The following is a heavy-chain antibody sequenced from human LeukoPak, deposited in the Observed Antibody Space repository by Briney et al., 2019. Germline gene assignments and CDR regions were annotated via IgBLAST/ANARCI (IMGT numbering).Heavy chain of an antibody. V-gene: IGHV1-18*01. J-gene: IGHJ3*02. CDR3: AISRIAAARLSFDI. D-gene: IGHD6-13*01. CDR2: ISAYNGNT. Sequence: ASVKVSCKASGYTFTSYGISWVRQAPGQGLECMGWISAYNGNTNYAQKLQGRVTMTTDTSTSTAYMELRSLRSDDTAVYYCAISRIAAARLSFDIWGQGTMVTVSS. CDR1: GYTFTSYG.